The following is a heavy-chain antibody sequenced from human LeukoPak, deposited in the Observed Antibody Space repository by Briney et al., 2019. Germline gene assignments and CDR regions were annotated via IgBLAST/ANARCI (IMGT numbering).Heavy chain of an antibody. CDR3: ARDRGIAARVVGAFDI. V-gene: IGHV1-69*06. D-gene: IGHD6-6*01. CDR2: IIPIFGTA. Sequence: ASVKVSCKASGYTFTGYYMHWVRQAPGQGLEWMGRIIPIFGTANYAQKFQGRVTITADKSTSTAYMELSSLRSEDTAVYYCARDRGIAARVVGAFDIWGRGTMVTVSS. CDR1: GYTFTGYY. J-gene: IGHJ3*02.